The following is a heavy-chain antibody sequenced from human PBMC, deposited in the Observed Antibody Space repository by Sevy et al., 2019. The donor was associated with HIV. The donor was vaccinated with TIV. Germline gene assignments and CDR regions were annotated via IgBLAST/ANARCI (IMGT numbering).Heavy chain of an antibody. J-gene: IGHJ4*02. V-gene: IGHV3-15*01. CDR3: TTDHQDDFLSGYDDY. CDR1: GFTFSNAW. Sequence: GGSLRLSCAASGFTFSNAWMSWVRQAPGKGLEWVGRIKSKTDGGTTDYAAPVKGRFTISRDDSKNTLYLQMNSLKTEDTAVYYCTTDHQDDFLSGYDDYWGQGTLVTVSS. D-gene: IGHD3-3*01. CDR2: IKSKTDGGTT.